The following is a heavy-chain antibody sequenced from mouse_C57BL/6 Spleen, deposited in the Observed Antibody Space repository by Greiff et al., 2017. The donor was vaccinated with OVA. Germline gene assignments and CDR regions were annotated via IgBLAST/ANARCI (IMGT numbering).Heavy chain of an antibody. CDR1: GYTFTSYW. CDR3: ARKGGLQGLD. D-gene: IGHD3-3*01. CDR2: IDPSDSYT. J-gene: IGHJ2*01. V-gene: IGHV1-59*01. Sequence: VQLQQPGAELVRPGTSVKLSCKASGYTFTSYWMHWVKQRPGQGLEWIGVIDPSDSYTNYNQKFKGKATLTVDTSSSTAYMQLSSLTSEDSAVYYCARKGGLQGLDWGQGTTLTVSS.